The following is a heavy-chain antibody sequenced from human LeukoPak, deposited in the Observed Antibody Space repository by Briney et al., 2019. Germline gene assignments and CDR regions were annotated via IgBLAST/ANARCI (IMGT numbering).Heavy chain of an antibody. D-gene: IGHD5-18*01. Sequence: SVKVSCKASGGTFSNYAISWVRQAPGQGLEWMGGIIPIFGTANYAQKFRGRVTITADKSTSTAYMELSSLRSEDTAVYYCARAPRIQLSEGWDYWGQGTLVTVSS. J-gene: IGHJ4*02. CDR1: GGTFSNYA. CDR2: IIPIFGTA. CDR3: ARAPRIQLSEGWDY. V-gene: IGHV1-69*06.